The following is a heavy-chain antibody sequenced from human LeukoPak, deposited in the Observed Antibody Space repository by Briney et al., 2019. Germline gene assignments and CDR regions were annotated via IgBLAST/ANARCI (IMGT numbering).Heavy chain of an antibody. Sequence: SVKVSCKASEGTFSDSAISWVRQAPGQGLEWMGGIIPILRSSTYAQRFQGRVTITADKSTTTAHMELSSLRSEDTAIYYCARDLFYYYGSGSPGGDYWGQGTLVTVSS. CDR1: EGTFSDSA. V-gene: IGHV1-69*06. J-gene: IGHJ4*02. CDR3: ARDLFYYYGSGSPGGDY. D-gene: IGHD3-10*01. CDR2: IIPILRSS.